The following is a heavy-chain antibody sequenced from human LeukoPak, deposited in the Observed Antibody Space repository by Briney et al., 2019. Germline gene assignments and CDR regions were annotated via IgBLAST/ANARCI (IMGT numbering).Heavy chain of an antibody. CDR3: AGGDRNGWYFDY. CDR1: GLMFDDHG. CDR2: INWNGGST. J-gene: IGHJ4*02. D-gene: IGHD6-19*01. Sequence: PGGSLRLSCAASGLMFDDHGMSWVRQVAGKGLEWVSGINWNGGSTGYADSVKGRFTISRDNAKNSLYLQMNSLRAEDTALYYCAGGDRNGWYFDYWGQGILATVSS. V-gene: IGHV3-20*04.